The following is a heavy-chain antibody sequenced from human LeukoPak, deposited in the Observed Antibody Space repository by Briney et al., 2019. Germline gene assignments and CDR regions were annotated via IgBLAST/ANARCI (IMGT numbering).Heavy chain of an antibody. J-gene: IGHJ4*02. Sequence: KPGGSLRLSCAASGFTFSSYIMMWIRQAPGKGLEWVSSISSSSSNIYYADSVKGRFTISRDNAKNSLYLQMNSLRAEDTAVYYCARDGDMAQQLVVVYWGQGTLVTVSS. D-gene: IGHD6-13*01. CDR2: ISSSSSNI. V-gene: IGHV3-21*01. CDR1: GFTFSSYI. CDR3: ARDGDMAQQLVVVY.